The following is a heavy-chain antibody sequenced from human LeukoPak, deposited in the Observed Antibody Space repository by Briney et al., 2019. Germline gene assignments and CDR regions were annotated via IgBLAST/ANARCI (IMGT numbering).Heavy chain of an antibody. J-gene: IGHJ6*03. V-gene: IGHV1-69*06. Sequence: SVKVSCKASGGTFSSYAISWVRQAPGQGLEWMGGIIPIFGTANYAQKFRGRVTITADKSTSTAYMELSSLRSEDTAVYYCARVVSAAGTYYYYYMDVWGKGTTVTVSS. CDR1: GGTFSSYA. D-gene: IGHD6-13*01. CDR3: ARVVSAAGTYYYYYMDV. CDR2: IIPIFGTA.